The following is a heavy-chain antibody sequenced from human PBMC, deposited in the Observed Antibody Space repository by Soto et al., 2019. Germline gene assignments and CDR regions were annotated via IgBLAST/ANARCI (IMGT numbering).Heavy chain of an antibody. D-gene: IGHD3-16*02. CDR1: GDSISNGNW. J-gene: IGHJ4*02. CDR2: VHHSGIT. V-gene: IGHV4-4*02. Sequence: QVQLQESGPGLVKPWGTLSLTCAVSGDSISNGNWWSWIRQTPGKGLEWIGEVHHSGITNYNPSLTARVTISICTSENPFSLLVTSVIAEDTAVSSCSRAPGRYTPDSWGQGTLGTVSS. CDR3: SRAPGRYTPDS.